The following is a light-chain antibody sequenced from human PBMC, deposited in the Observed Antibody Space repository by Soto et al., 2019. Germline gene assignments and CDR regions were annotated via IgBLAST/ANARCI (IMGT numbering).Light chain of an antibody. V-gene: IGKV3-11*01. CDR3: QQRNSWPRT. J-gene: IGKJ1*01. CDR1: QSISSD. CDR2: DAS. Sequence: EIVLTQSPATLSLSPGERATVSRRASQSISSDLAWYQQKPGQAPRLLIYDASNSATGIPARFSGSGSGTDFTLTISSLEPEDFAVYYCQQRNSWPRTFGQGTKVEVK.